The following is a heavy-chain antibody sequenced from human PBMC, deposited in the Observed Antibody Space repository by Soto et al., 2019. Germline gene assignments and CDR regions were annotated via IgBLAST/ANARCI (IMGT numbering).Heavy chain of an antibody. V-gene: IGHV3-23*01. CDR3: AKRPGLDHFDY. CDR2: ISSSGGST. Sequence: EVQLLESGGDLVHPGVSLRLSCAASGFTFNNYAMSWVRQAPGEGLEWVSAISSSGGSTYYADSVKGRFTISRDNSENTLFLQMNSLRAEDTAVYYCAKRPGLDHFDYWGQGTLVTVSS. J-gene: IGHJ4*02. CDR1: GFTFNNYA. D-gene: IGHD3-3*01.